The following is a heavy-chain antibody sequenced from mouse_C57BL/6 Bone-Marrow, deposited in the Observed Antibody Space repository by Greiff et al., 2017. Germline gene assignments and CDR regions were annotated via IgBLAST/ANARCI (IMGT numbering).Heavy chain of an antibody. J-gene: IGHJ3*01. Sequence: QVQLQQSGAELMKPGASVKLSCKATGHTFTGYWIEWVKQRPGHGLEWIGEILPGSGSTNYNETFKGKDTFTADTSSNTAYMQLSSLTTEDSAIYYCARWGLRTWFAYWGQGTLVTVAA. V-gene: IGHV1-9*01. D-gene: IGHD2-13*01. CDR2: ILPGSGST. CDR3: ARWGLRTWFAY. CDR1: GHTFTGYW.